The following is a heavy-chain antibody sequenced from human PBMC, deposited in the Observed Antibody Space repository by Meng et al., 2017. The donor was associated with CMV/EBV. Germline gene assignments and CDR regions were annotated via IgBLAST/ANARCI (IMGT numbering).Heavy chain of an antibody. CDR3: ALKSAPRDPYYDFWSGYYTNWYFDL. D-gene: IGHD3-3*01. CDR2: MNPNSGNT. Sequence: ASVKVSCKASEYTFTSYDINWVRQATGQGLEWMGWMNPNSGNTGYAQKFQGRVTMTRNTSISTAYMELSSLRSEDTAVYYCALKSAPRDPYYDFWSGYYTNWYFDLWGRGTLVTVSS. V-gene: IGHV1-8*01. CDR1: EYTFTSYD. J-gene: IGHJ2*01.